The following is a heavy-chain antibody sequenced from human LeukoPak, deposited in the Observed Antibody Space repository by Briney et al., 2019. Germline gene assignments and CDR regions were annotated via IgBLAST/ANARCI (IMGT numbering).Heavy chain of an antibody. CDR1: GFTFSNYW. Sequence: GGSLRLSCVGSGFTFSNYWMNWVRQAPGKGLEWVANIKGSDKGHVDSVKGRFSVSRDDARNSLYLQMDSLRAEDTAVYYCARDVDWNYDLWGPGTVVRVSS. D-gene: IGHD1-7*01. CDR3: ARDVDWNYDL. V-gene: IGHV3-7*01. J-gene: IGHJ4*02. CDR2: IKGSDK.